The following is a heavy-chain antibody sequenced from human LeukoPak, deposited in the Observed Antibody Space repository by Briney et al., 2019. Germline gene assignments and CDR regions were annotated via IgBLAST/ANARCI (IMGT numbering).Heavy chain of an antibody. J-gene: IGHJ4*02. CDR1: GGSISSYY. CDR2: IYYSGST. V-gene: IGHV4-59*01. D-gene: IGHD3-10*01. Sequence: SETLSLTCTVSGGSISSYYWSWIRQPPGKGLEWIGYIYYSGSTNYNPSLKSRVTISVDTSKNQFSLKLSSVTAVDTAVYYCARVLFPYYGSGSYYIFDYWGQGTLVTVSS. CDR3: ARVLFPYYGSGSYYIFDY.